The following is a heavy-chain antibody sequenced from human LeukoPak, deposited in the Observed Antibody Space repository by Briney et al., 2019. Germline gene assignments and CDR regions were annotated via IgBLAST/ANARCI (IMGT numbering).Heavy chain of an antibody. CDR3: ARDSDSSGYYFDY. V-gene: IGHV4-39*07. Sequence: SETLSLTCTVSGGSISSSSYYWGWIRQPPGKGLEWIGSIYYSGRTYYNPSLKSRVTISVDTSKNQFSLKLSSVTAADTAVYYCARDSDSSGYYFDYWGQGTLVTVSS. D-gene: IGHD3-22*01. J-gene: IGHJ4*02. CDR2: IYYSGRT. CDR1: GGSISSSSYY.